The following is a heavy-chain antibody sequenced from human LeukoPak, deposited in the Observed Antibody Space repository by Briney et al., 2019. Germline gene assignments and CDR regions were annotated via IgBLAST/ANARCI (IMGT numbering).Heavy chain of an antibody. J-gene: IGHJ6*03. V-gene: IGHV1-18*01. D-gene: IGHD6-19*01. CDR1: GYTFTSYG. Sequence: ASVKVSCKASGYTFTSYGISWVRQAPGQGLEWMGWISPYNGDTNYAQKFQGRVTMTTDTSTSAAYMELRSLRSDDTAVYYCARNRAVAGPPPYDNYYMDVWGKGTTVTVSS. CDR2: ISPYNGDT. CDR3: ARNRAVAGPPPYDNYYMDV.